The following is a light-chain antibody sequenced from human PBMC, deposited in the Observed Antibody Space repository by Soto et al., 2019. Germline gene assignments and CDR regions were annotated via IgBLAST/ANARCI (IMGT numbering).Light chain of an antibody. CDR2: GAS. Sequence: EAVLTQSPATLSVSPGERVTLSCRASQSVATNLAWYQQRPGQAPRLLIYGASKRAIGLPTRFCGSGSGTEFTLTITSLQSEDFAVYYCQQYNNWPQTFGHGTKVDIK. V-gene: IGKV3-15*01. CDR3: QQYNNWPQT. CDR1: QSVATN. J-gene: IGKJ1*01.